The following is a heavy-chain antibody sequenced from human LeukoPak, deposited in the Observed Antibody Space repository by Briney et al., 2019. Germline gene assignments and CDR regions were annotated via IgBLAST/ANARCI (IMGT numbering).Heavy chain of an antibody. CDR1: GGSISSDY. CDR2: IYYSAST. CDR3: ARLSGYSSGHYYSDY. J-gene: IGHJ4*02. V-gene: IGHV4-59*01. Sequence: ASETLSLTCTVSGGSISSDYWSWIRQPPGKGREWIGYIYYSASTNYNPSLKSRVTISVDTSKNQFSLKLSSVTAADTAVYYCARLSGYSSGHYYSDYWGQGTLVTVSS. D-gene: IGHD3-22*01.